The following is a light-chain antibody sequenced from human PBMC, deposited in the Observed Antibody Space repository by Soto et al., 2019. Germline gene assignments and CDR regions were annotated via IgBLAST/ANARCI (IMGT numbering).Light chain of an antibody. Sequence: QSVLTQPASVSGSPGQSITISCTGTSSDIGYHTYVSWYQQHPGKAPKLLIYEVSSRPSGVSGRFSGSKSGNTASLTISGLQAEDEADYYCNSYSTTSSLYVFGAGTMVTVL. V-gene: IGLV2-14*01. CDR2: EVS. CDR3: NSYSTTSSLYV. CDR1: SSDIGYHTY. J-gene: IGLJ1*01.